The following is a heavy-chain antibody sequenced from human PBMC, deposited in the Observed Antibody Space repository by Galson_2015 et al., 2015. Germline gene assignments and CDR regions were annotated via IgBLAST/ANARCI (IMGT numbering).Heavy chain of an antibody. CDR2: INHSGST. J-gene: IGHJ6*03. D-gene: IGHD5-18*01. Sequence: ETLSLTCAVYGGSFSGYYWIWIRQPPGKGLEWIGDINHSGSTNYNPSLKSRVTISVDMSKNQFSLKLSSVTAADTAVYFCARGLYSYGNYYYMDVWGKGTTVTVSS. CDR3: ARGLYSYGNYYYMDV. V-gene: IGHV4-34*01. CDR1: GGSFSGYY.